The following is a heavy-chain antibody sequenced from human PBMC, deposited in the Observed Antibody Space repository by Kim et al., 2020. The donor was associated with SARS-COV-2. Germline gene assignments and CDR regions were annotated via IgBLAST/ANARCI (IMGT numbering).Heavy chain of an antibody. CDR2: IKQDGSEK. V-gene: IGHV3-7*03. Sequence: GGSLRHSCAASGFTFSSYWMSWVRQAPGKGLEWVANIKQDGSEKYYVDSVKGRFTISRDNAKNSLYLQMNSLRAEDTAVYYCAREPIVVVPAAMGLDYYYYYGMDVWGQGTTVTVSS. CDR1: GFTFSSYW. D-gene: IGHD2-2*01. CDR3: AREPIVVVPAAMGLDYYYYYGMDV. J-gene: IGHJ6*02.